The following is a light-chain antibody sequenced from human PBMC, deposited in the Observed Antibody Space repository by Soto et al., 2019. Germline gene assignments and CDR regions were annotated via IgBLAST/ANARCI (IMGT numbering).Light chain of an antibody. V-gene: IGLV2-14*01. CDR2: DVS. CDR1: SSDVGGYYY. CDR3: SSFTSSSAYV. J-gene: IGLJ1*01. Sequence: QSALTQPASVSGSPGQSSTISRTGTSSDVGGYYYVSWYRQHPGKAPKLMIYDVSSQPSGVSDRFSGSKSGITASLTISGLLAEDEAAYYCSSFTSSSAYVFGTGTTVTVL.